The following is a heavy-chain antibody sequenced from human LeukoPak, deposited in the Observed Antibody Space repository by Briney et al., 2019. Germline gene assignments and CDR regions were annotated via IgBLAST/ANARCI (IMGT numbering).Heavy chain of an antibody. Sequence: ASVKVSCKASGYTFTGYYMHWVRQAPGQGLEWMGWINPNSGGTNYAQKFQGRVTMTGDTSISTAYMELSRLRSDDTAVYYCARERLLRNREKHNWFDPWGQGTLVTVSS. V-gene: IGHV1-2*02. CDR1: GYTFTGYY. CDR2: INPNSGGT. D-gene: IGHD5-12*01. CDR3: ARERLLRNREKHNWFDP. J-gene: IGHJ5*02.